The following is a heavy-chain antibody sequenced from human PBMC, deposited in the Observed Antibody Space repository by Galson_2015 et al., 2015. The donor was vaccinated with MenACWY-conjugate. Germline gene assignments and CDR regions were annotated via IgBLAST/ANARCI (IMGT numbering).Heavy chain of an antibody. J-gene: IGHJ2*01. CDR1: GFTVSGNY. CDR2: IYTGGST. Sequence: SLRLSCAASGFTVSGNYMSWVRQAPGKGLEWVSVIYTGGSTYYAESVKGRFTISRDDSKNLLHLQMSSLRSEDTAVYYCARSGRYSSNWYPSHLRHFDLWGRGTLVAVSS. V-gene: IGHV3-53*05. D-gene: IGHD6-13*01. CDR3: ARSGRYSSNWYPSHLRHFDL.